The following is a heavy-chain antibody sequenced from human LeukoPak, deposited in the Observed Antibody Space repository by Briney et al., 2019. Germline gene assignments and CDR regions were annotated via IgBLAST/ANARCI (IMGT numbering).Heavy chain of an antibody. CDR2: ISSSSSYI. CDR1: GFTFSSYS. D-gene: IGHD3-9*01. CDR3: AREGPTPPWHYDILTGYYLSYFDY. Sequence: GGSLRLSCAASGFTFSSYSMNWVRQAPGKGLEWVSSISSSSSYIYYADSVKGRFTISRDNAKNSLYLQMNSLRAEDTAVYYCAREGPTPPWHYDILTGYYLSYFDYWGQGTLVTVSS. J-gene: IGHJ4*02. V-gene: IGHV3-21*01.